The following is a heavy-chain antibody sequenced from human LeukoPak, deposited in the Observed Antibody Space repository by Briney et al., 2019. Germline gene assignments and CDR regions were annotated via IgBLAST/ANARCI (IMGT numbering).Heavy chain of an antibody. CDR2: MSYDGSNT. V-gene: IGHV3-30*18. CDR1: GFTFSSYS. CDR3: AKGSSSGFYYFDY. Sequence: PGGSLRLSCAASGFTFSSYSMNWVRQAPGRGLEWVAGMSYDGSNTYYADSVKGRFTISRDNSKNTVYLQMNSLRAEDTAVYYCAKGSSSGFYYFDYWGQGTLATVSS. D-gene: IGHD6-19*01. J-gene: IGHJ4*02.